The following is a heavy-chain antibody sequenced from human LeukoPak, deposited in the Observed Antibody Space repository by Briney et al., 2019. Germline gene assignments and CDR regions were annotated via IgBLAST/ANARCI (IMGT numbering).Heavy chain of an antibody. CDR2: ISGSGSTI. Sequence: GGSLSLSCAASGFTFSSYGMYWVRQAPGKGLEWVSYISGSGSTIYYADSVRGRLTISRDNAKNSLYLQMNSLRVEDTAVCYCARDSGDFWSGLYWRQGTLVTVSS. J-gene: IGHJ4*02. D-gene: IGHD3-3*01. CDR1: GFTFSSYG. CDR3: ARDSGDFWSGLY. V-gene: IGHV3-48*01.